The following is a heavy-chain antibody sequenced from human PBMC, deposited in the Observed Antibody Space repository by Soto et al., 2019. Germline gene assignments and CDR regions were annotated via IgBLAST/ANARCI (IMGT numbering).Heavy chain of an antibody. CDR2: IYYSGST. V-gene: IGHV4-61*01. J-gene: IGHJ4*02. CDR1: GGSVSSGSYY. CDR3: ASVDTAMVTFDY. D-gene: IGHD5-18*01. Sequence: SETLSLTCTVSGGSVSSGSYYWSWIRQPPGKGLEWIGYIYYSGSTNYNPSLKSRVTISVDTSKNQFSLKLSSVTAADTAVYYCASVDTAMVTFDYWGQGALVTVSS.